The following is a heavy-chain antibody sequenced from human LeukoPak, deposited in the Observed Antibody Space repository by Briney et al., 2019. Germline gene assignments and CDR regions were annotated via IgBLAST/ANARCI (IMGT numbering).Heavy chain of an antibody. Sequence: PGGSLRFSCAASGFTFSSYAMSWVRQAPGKGLEWVSAISGSGGSTYYADSVKGWFTISRDNSKNTLYLQMNSLRAEDTPVYYCAKEAGRIVGATSFDYWGQGTLVTVSS. CDR2: ISGSGGST. V-gene: IGHV3-23*01. D-gene: IGHD1-26*01. J-gene: IGHJ4*02. CDR1: GFTFSSYA. CDR3: AKEAGRIVGATSFDY.